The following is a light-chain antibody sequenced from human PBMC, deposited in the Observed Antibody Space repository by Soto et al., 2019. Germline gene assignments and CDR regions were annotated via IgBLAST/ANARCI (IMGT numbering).Light chain of an antibody. CDR3: SSYTSSITLAV. V-gene: IGLV2-14*01. CDR1: SSDVGGYNH. Sequence: QSALTQPASVSGSPGQSITISCTGTSSDVGGYNHVSWYQQHPGKAPKLIIYEVSKRPSGVSSRFSGSKSGNTASLTISGLQAEDEADYYCSSYTSSITLAVFGGGTKLTVL. CDR2: EVS. J-gene: IGLJ2*01.